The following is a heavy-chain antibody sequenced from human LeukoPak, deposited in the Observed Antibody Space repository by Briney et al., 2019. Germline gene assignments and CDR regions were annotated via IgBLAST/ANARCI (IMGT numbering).Heavy chain of an antibody. Sequence: SETLSLTCAVYGGSFSGYYWSWIRQPPGKGLEWIGEINHSGSTNYNPSLKSRVTISVDTSKNQFSLKLSSVTAADTAVYYCARHVCIGYYSYYMDVWGKGTTVTISS. D-gene: IGHD2-8*01. CDR1: GGSFSGYY. J-gene: IGHJ6*03. V-gene: IGHV4-34*01. CDR2: INHSGST. CDR3: ARHVCIGYYSYYMDV.